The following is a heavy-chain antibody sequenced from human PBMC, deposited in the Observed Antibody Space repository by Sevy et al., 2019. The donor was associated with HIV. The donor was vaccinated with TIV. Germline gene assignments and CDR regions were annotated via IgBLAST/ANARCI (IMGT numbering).Heavy chain of an antibody. D-gene: IGHD6-19*01. J-gene: IGHJ4*02. CDR3: ARDVGATTQSQWLTEYYFDY. Sequence: GGSLRLSCAASGFTFSSYAMHWVRQAPGKGLEWVAVISYDGSNKYYADSVKGRFTISRANSKNTLYLQMNSLRAEDTAVYYCARDVGATTQSQWLTEYYFDYWGQGTLVTVSS. V-gene: IGHV3-30-3*01. CDR1: GFTFSSYA. CDR2: ISYDGSNK.